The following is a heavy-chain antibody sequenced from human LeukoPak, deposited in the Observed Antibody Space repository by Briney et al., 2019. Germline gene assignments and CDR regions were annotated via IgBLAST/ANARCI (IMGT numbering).Heavy chain of an antibody. J-gene: IGHJ3*02. V-gene: IGHV3-21*01. CDR3: AREINWGSSAFDI. CDR2: ISISSSYI. D-gene: IGHD7-27*01. Sequence: EGSLRLSCAASGFTFSSYTVTWVREAPGKGLEWASSISISSSYINNADSVKGRFTISRDNAKNSLFLQMNSLRDEDTAVYYCAREINWGSSAFDIRGQGTMVTVSS. CDR1: GFTFSSYT.